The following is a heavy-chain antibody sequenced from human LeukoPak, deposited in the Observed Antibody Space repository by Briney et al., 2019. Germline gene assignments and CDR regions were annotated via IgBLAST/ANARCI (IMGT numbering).Heavy chain of an antibody. D-gene: IGHD6-13*01. J-gene: IGHJ4*02. Sequence: EGSLRLSCAASGINVSTNYMTWIRQAPGKGLEWVSLIYGGGAAYYAESVRGRFIISRDNSKNTLFLQMNSLRAEDTAVYYCVSSTGQQLIPYDYWGQGTHVAVSS. V-gene: IGHV3-66*02. CDR3: VSSTGQQLIPYDY. CDR1: GINVSTNY. CDR2: IYGGGAA.